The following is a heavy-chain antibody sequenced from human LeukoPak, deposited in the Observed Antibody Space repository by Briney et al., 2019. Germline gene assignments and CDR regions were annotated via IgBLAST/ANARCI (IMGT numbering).Heavy chain of an antibody. V-gene: IGHV3-9*01. CDR3: AKGSYGSGSYVDY. CDR2: ISWNSGVI. J-gene: IGHJ4*02. CDR1: GFTFDDYA. Sequence: GGSLRLSCAASGFTFDDYAMHWVRQAPGKGLEWVSFISWNSGVIGYADSVKGRFTISRDNAKNSLYLQMKSLRPEDTALYYCAKGSYGSGSYVDYWGQGSLVTVSS. D-gene: IGHD3-10*01.